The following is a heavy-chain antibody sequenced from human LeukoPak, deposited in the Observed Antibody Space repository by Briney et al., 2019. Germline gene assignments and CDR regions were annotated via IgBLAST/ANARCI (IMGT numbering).Heavy chain of an antibody. CDR2: MNPNSGNT. CDR3: ARGRYYDYIWGSYRERGIFDY. J-gene: IGHJ4*02. CDR1: GYTFTSYD. Sequence: ASVKVSCKASGYTFTSYDINWVRQATGQGLEWMGWMNPNSGNTGYAQKFQGRVTMTRNTSLSTAYMELSSLRSEDTAVYYCARGRYYDYIWGSYRERGIFDYWGQGTLVTVSS. V-gene: IGHV1-8*01. D-gene: IGHD3-16*01.